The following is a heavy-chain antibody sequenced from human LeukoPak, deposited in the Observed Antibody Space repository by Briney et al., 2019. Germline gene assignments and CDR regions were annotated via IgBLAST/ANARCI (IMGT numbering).Heavy chain of an antibody. CDR1: GFTFSSYS. V-gene: IGHV3-21*01. D-gene: IGHD6-19*01. Sequence: PGGSLRLSCAASGFTFSSYSMNWVRQAPGKGLEWVSSISSSSSYIYYADSVKGRFTISRDNAKNSLHLQMNSLRAEDTAVYYCARGRHSSGWYLYFDYWGQGTLVTVSS. CDR3: ARGRHSSGWYLYFDY. J-gene: IGHJ4*02. CDR2: ISSSSSYI.